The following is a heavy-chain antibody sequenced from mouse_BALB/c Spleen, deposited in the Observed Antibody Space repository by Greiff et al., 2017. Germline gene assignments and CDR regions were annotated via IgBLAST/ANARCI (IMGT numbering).Heavy chain of an antibody. CDR2: INPSTGYT. CDR1: GYTFTSYW. J-gene: IGHJ2*01. V-gene: IGHV1-7*01. CDR3: ARRGWLPYFDY. D-gene: IGHD2-3*01. Sequence: QVQLQQSGAELAKPGASVKMSCKASGYTFTSYWMHWVKQRPGQGLEWIGYINPSTGYTEYNQKFKDKATLTADKSSSTAYMQLSSLTSEDSAVDYCARRGWLPYFDYWGQGTTLTVSS.